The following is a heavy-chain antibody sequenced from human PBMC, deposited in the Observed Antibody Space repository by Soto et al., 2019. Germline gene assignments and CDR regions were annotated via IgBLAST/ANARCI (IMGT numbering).Heavy chain of an antibody. V-gene: IGHV4-4*02. CDR2: IYHSGST. Sequence: QVHLQESVPVLVKPSGTLSLTGAVSGDSISSDNWWSCVCQPPGKGLEWIGEIYHSGSTNYNPSVKIRVTISLDKSKNQFSLKLSSVTAADTAVYYCARDCSGSTSCSYYGMDVWGQGTTVAVSS. D-gene: IGHD2-2*01. J-gene: IGHJ6*02. CDR3: ARDCSGSTSCSYYGMDV. CDR1: GDSISSDNW.